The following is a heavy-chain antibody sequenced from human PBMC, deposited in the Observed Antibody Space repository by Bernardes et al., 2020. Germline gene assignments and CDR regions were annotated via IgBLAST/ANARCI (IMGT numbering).Heavy chain of an antibody. CDR3: ARASESYDFWSGYYTDYYYGMDV. V-gene: IGHV3-48*01. CDR1: GFTFSSYS. Sequence: GGSLRLSCAASGFTFSSYSMNWVRKAPGKGLEWVSYISSSSSTIYYADSVKGRFTISRDNAKNSLYLQMNSLRAEDTAVYYCARASESYDFWSGYYTDYYYGMDVWGQGTTVTVSS. CDR2: ISSSSSTI. D-gene: IGHD3-3*01. J-gene: IGHJ6*02.